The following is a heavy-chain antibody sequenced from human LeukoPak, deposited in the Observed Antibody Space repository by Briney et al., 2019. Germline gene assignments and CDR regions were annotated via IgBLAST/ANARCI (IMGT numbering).Heavy chain of an antibody. Sequence: SETLSLTCTVPGGSISSSNYYWGWIRQPTGKGLEWIGSIYYSGSTYYNPSLKSRVTISVDTSKNQFSLSLSSVTAADTAVYYCARRKIVATIDYWGQGTLVTVSS. D-gene: IGHD5-12*01. CDR1: GGSISSSNYY. J-gene: IGHJ4*02. CDR3: ARRKIVATIDY. CDR2: IYYSGST. V-gene: IGHV4-39*01.